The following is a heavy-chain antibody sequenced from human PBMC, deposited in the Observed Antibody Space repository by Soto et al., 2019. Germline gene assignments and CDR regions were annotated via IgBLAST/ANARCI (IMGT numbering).Heavy chain of an antibody. D-gene: IGHD3-3*01. V-gene: IGHV3-23*01. CDR1: GFTFRRQA. J-gene: IGHJ4*02. CDR3: ASDNVDSASWSDYEVGFDY. CDR2: ISDSGGRT. Sequence: GGSLRLSCEASGFTFRRQAMSWVRQAPGKGLEWVSAISDSGGRTYYGDAAKGRFTISRDNSKNTLYLQLNSLRAEDTAVYYCASDNVDSASWSDYEVGFDYWGQGALVTVSS.